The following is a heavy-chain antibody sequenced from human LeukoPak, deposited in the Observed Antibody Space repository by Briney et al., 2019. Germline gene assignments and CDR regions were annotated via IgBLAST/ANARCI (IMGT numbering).Heavy chain of an antibody. Sequence: SETLSLTCAVYGGSFSGYYWSWIRQPPGKGLEWVWEINSSRSTNYNASPESRVTISVDTSKDQFSLKLSSVTAADTAVYYCASYSGYDIFYYYYYMDVWGKGTTVTVSS. J-gene: IGHJ6*03. D-gene: IGHD5-12*01. CDR1: GGSFSGYY. CDR3: ASYSGYDIFYYYYYMDV. V-gene: IGHV4-34*01. CDR2: INSSRST.